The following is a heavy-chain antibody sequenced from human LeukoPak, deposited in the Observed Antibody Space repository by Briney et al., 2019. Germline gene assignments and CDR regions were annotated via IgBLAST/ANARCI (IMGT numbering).Heavy chain of an antibody. Sequence: PSETLSLTCTVSGGSISSYYWSWIRQPPGKGLEWIGYIYYSGSTNYNPSLKSRVTISVDTSKNQFSLKLNSVTAADTAVYYCARRSNYYDSSGYYYGYFDYWGQGTLVTVSS. CDR1: GGSISSYY. V-gene: IGHV4-59*08. J-gene: IGHJ4*02. CDR2: IYYSGST. D-gene: IGHD3-22*01. CDR3: ARRSNYYDSSGYYYGYFDY.